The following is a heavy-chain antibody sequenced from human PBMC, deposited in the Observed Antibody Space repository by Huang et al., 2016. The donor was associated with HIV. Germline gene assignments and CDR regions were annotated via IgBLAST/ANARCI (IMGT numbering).Heavy chain of an antibody. J-gene: IGHJ3*02. Sequence: EVQLVESGGGLVKPGGSLRLSCAASGFTFSNAWMSWVRQAPGKGLEWVGRIKSKTDGRTTDYAAPVKGRFTISRDDSKNTLYLQMNSLKTEDTAVYYCTTESESSGWTMDHDAFDIWGQGTMVTVSS. CDR2: IKSKTDGRTT. CDR1: GFTFSNAW. V-gene: IGHV3-15*01. CDR3: TTESESSGWTMDHDAFDI. D-gene: IGHD6-19*01.